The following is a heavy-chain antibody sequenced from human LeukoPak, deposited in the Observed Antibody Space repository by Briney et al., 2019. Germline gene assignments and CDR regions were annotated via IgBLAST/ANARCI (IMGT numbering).Heavy chain of an antibody. CDR3: ARGPDPYYDFWSGYYTHYYYYYMDV. D-gene: IGHD3-3*01. Sequence: PGGSLRLSCAASGFTFSDYYMSWIRQAPGKGLEWVSYISSSGSTIYYADSVKGRFTISRDNAKNSLYLQMNSLRAEDTAVYYCARGPDPYYDFWSGYYTHYYYYYMDVWGKGTTVTVSS. J-gene: IGHJ6*03. CDR2: ISSSGSTI. V-gene: IGHV3-11*04. CDR1: GFTFSDYY.